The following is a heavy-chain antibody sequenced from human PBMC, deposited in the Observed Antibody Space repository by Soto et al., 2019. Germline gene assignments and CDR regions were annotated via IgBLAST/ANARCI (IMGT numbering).Heavy chain of an antibody. Sequence: PGGSLRLSCAASGLTFDDYGMDWVRKAPGKGLEWVSLISWDGGSTYYADSVKGRFTISRDNSKNSLYLQMNSLRAEDTALHYCAKDIGRKVLVVAPAAIPYYGMDVCGQGTTVTVSS. V-gene: IGHV3-43D*04. CDR3: AKDIGRKVLVVAPAAIPYYGMDV. J-gene: IGHJ6*02. D-gene: IGHD2-2*02. CDR2: ISWDGGST. CDR1: GLTFDDYG.